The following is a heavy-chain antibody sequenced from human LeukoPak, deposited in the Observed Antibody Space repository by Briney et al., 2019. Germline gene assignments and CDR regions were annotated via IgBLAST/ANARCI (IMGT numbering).Heavy chain of an antibody. D-gene: IGHD6-13*01. CDR2: ISSGGDST. Sequence: AGGSLRLSCAASGFTFSSYTMHWVRQAPGKGLEYISAISSGGDSTFYADSVKARFTISRDNSKNTLYLQMGSLRPEDMAVYYCARISILAAGVDSWGQGALVIVSS. V-gene: IGHV3-64*02. J-gene: IGHJ4*02. CDR3: ARISILAAGVDS. CDR1: GFTFSSYT.